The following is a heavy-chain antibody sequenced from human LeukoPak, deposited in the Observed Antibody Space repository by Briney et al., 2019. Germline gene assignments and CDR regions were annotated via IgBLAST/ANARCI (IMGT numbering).Heavy chain of an antibody. CDR1: GGSISSGGYY. V-gene: IGHV4-31*03. D-gene: IGHD3-22*01. CDR3: AREPNDSSGYYYLDY. Sequence: SQTLSLTCTVSGGSISSGGYYWSWIRQHPGKGLEWIGYIYYSGSTYYNPSLKSRVTISVDTSKNQFSLKLSSVTAADTAVYYCAREPNDSSGYYYLDYWGQGTLVTVSS. J-gene: IGHJ4*02. CDR2: IYYSGST.